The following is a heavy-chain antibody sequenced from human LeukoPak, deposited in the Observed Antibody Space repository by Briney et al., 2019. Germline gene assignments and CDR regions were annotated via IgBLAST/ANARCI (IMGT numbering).Heavy chain of an antibody. D-gene: IGHD3-3*01. J-gene: IGHJ6*03. CDR1: GFTFSSYW. Sequence: GGSLRLSCAASGFTFSSYWMSWVRQAPGKGLEWVANIKQDGSEKYYVDSVKGRFTISRDNAKNSLYLQMNSLRAEDTAVYYCARDSRTYDFWSGYVYYYYMDVWGKGTTVTVSS. V-gene: IGHV3-7*01. CDR3: ARDSRTYDFWSGYVYYYYMDV. CDR2: IKQDGSEK.